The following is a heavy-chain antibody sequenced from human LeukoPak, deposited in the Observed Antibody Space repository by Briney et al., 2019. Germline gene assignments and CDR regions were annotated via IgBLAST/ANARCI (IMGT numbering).Heavy chain of an antibody. D-gene: IGHD1-7*01. V-gene: IGHV7-4-1*02. CDR1: GYSFADYY. CDR3: ARILPGTLDAFDI. CDR2: INTNTGNP. J-gene: IGHJ3*02. Sequence: ASVKVSCKASGYSFADYYMHWVRQAPGQGLEWMGWINTNTGNPTYAQGFTGRFVFSLDTSVSTAYLQISSLKAEDTAVYYCARILPGTLDAFDIWGQGTMVTVSS.